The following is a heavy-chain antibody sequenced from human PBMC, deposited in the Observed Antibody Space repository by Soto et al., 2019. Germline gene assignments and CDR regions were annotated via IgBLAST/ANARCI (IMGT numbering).Heavy chain of an antibody. CDR3: ARRSVAGIILDY. V-gene: IGHV3-74*01. J-gene: IGHJ4*01. CDR1: GFTFSSYW. Sequence: EVQLVESGGGLVQPGGSLRLSCAASGFTFSSYWMHWVRQAPGKGLVWVSRINSDGSSTSYADSVKGRFTISRDNAKNALYLQLTSLRAEDTAVYYCARRSVAGIILDYWGHGTLVTVSS. D-gene: IGHD6-19*01. CDR2: INSDGSST.